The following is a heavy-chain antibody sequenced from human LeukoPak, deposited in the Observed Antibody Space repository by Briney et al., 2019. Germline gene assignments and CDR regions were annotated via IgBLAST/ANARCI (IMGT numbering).Heavy chain of an antibody. J-gene: IGHJ6*03. CDR1: GFTFSSYA. V-gene: IGHV3-23*01. Sequence: GGSLRLSCAASGFTFSSYAMSWVRQAPGKGLEWVSAISGSGGSTYYADSVKGRFTISRDNSKNTLYLQMNSLRAEDTAVYYCARDPPPGIYHDSSGYYYGYYYYMDVWGKGTTVTVSS. CDR2: ISGSGGST. D-gene: IGHD3-22*01. CDR3: ARDPPPGIYHDSSGYYYGYYYYMDV.